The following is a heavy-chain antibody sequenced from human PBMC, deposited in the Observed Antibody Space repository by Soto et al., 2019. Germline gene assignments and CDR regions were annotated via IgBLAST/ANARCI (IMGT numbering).Heavy chain of an antibody. Sequence: PGGSLILSCAASGFTFSNAWMNWVRQAPGKGLEWVGRIKSKTDGGTTDYAAPVKGRFTISRDDSKNTLYLQMNSLKTEDTAVYYCTTDDYYDSSGYYYFDYWGQGTLVTVS. J-gene: IGHJ4*02. CDR1: GFTFSNAW. V-gene: IGHV3-15*07. CDR2: IKSKTDGGTT. CDR3: TTDDYYDSSGYYYFDY. D-gene: IGHD3-22*01.